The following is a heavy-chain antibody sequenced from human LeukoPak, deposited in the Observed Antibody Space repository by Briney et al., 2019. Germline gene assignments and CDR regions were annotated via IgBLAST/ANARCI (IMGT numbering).Heavy chain of an antibody. D-gene: IGHD6-6*01. CDR2: IWYDGSNK. CDR1: GFTFSSYG. CDR3: ARDRSSLGLINYLDY. V-gene: IGHV3-33*01. J-gene: IGHJ4*02. Sequence: PGGSLRLSCAASGFTFSSYGMHWVRQAPGKGLEWVAVIWYDGSNKYYADSVKGRFTISRDNSKNTLYLQMNSLRAEDTAVYYCARDRSSLGLINYLDYWGQGTLVTVSS.